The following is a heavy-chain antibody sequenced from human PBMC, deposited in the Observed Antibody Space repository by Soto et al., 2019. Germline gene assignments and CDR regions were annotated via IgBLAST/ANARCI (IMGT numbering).Heavy chain of an antibody. CDR2: FDPEDGET. D-gene: IGHD6-13*01. CDR1: GYTLTELS. V-gene: IGHV1-24*01. Sequence: EASVKVSCKVSGYTLTELSMHWVRQAPGKGLEWMGGFDPEDGETIYAQKFQGRVTMTEDTSTDTAYMELSSLRSEDTAVYYCATVRSAAAGTRFDPWGQGTLVTVSS. J-gene: IGHJ5*02. CDR3: ATVRSAAAGTRFDP.